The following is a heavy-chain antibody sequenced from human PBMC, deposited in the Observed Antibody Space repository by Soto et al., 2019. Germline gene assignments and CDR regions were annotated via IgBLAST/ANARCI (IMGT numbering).Heavy chain of an antibody. CDR3: ARDAY. Sequence: ELQLVESGGGLVQPGGSLRLSCSASGFTFSRYWMSWVRQAPGKGLEWVANVKHDGSERYYVDSVKGRFTISRDNAKDSLYLQMNSLRVEDTAVYFCARDAYWGQGTLVTVSS. V-gene: IGHV3-7*05. J-gene: IGHJ4*02. CDR2: VKHDGSER. CDR1: GFTFSRYW.